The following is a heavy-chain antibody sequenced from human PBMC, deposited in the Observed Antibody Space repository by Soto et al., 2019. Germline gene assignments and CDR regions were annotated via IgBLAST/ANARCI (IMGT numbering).Heavy chain of an antibody. Sequence: SETLSLTCAVSGGSISSSNWWSWVRQPPGKGLEWIGEIYHSGSTNYNPSLKSRVNISVDKSKNQFSLNLSSVTAADTAVYYCATLIAARPGYYYYGMDVWGQGTTVTSP. D-gene: IGHD6-6*01. CDR2: IYHSGST. J-gene: IGHJ6*02. CDR1: GGSISSSNW. V-gene: IGHV4-4*02. CDR3: ATLIAARPGYYYYGMDV.